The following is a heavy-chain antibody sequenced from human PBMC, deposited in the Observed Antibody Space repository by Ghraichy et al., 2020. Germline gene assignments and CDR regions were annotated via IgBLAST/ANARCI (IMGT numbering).Heavy chain of an antibody. D-gene: IGHD5-18*01. Sequence: LSLTCTVSGGSISSSSYYWGWIRQPPGKGLEWIGSIYYSGSTYYNPSLKSRVTISVDTSKNQFSLKLSSVTAADTAVYYCASQIRGYSYGLGFLGWFDPWGQGTLVTVSS. V-gene: IGHV4-39*01. J-gene: IGHJ5*02. CDR1: GGSISSSSYY. CDR2: IYYSGST. CDR3: ASQIRGYSYGLGFLGWFDP.